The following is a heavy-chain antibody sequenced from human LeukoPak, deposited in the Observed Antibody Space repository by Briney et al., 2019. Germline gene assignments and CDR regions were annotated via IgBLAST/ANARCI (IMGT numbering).Heavy chain of an antibody. CDR2: IAYDGSNK. CDR3: VKNEDRFEYSSSPGY. CDR1: GFAFSNYA. J-gene: IGHJ4*02. Sequence: QTGGSLRLSCAASGFAFSNYAMHWVRQAPGKGLEWVAVIAYDGSNKDYADSVKGRFTISRDNSKNTLYLQMNSLRAEDTAVYYCVKNEDRFEYSSSPGYWGQGALVTVSS. V-gene: IGHV3-30-3*02. D-gene: IGHD6-6*01.